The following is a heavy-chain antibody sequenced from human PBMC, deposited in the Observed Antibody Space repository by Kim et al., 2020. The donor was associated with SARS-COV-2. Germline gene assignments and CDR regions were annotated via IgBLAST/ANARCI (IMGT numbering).Heavy chain of an antibody. CDR2: ISSSGSTI. Sequence: GGSLRLSCAASGFTFSDYYMSWIRQAPGKGLEWVSYISSSGSTIYYADSVKGRFTISRDNAKNSLYLQMNSLRAEDTAVYYCARDSGFDIVAARPYYFDYWGQGTLVTVSS. V-gene: IGHV3-11*01. J-gene: IGHJ4*02. CDR1: GFTFSDYY. CDR3: ARDSGFDIVAARPYYFDY. D-gene: IGHD5-12*01.